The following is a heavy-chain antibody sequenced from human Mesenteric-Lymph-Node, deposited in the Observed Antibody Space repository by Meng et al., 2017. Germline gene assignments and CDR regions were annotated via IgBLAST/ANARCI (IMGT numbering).Heavy chain of an antibody. J-gene: IGHJ4*02. CDR2: INTNTGKP. D-gene: IGHD1-26*01. Sequence: QVQLVQSGVELKKPGASVRVSCKASGYTFPDYDINWVRQAPGQGLEWMGWINTNTGKPTYAQGFTGRFVFSLDTSVGTAYLQISTLMPEDTAMYYCATSGGGFDYWGQGTLVTVSS. CDR3: ATSGGGFDY. V-gene: IGHV7-4-1*02. CDR1: GYTFPDYD.